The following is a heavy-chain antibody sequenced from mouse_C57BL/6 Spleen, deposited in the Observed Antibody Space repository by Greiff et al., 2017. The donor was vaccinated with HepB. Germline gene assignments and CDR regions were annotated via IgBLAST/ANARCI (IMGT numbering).Heavy chain of an antibody. V-gene: IGHV1-52*01. J-gene: IGHJ2*01. CDR2: IDPSDSET. Sequence: QVQLQQPGAELVRPGSSVKLSCKASGYTFTSYWMQWVKQRPIQGLEWIGNIDPSDSETHYNQKFKDKATLTVDKSSSTAYMQLSSLTSGDSAVYYCARFSSGYFDYWGQGTTLTVSS. CDR1: GYTFTSYW. D-gene: IGHD3-2*02. CDR3: ARFSSGYFDY.